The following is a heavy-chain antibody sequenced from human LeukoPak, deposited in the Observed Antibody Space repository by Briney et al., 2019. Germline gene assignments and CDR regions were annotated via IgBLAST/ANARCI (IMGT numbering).Heavy chain of an antibody. D-gene: IGHD2-21*02. V-gene: IGHV3-21*01. CDR2: ISSSSSYI. CDR1: GFTFSSYS. Sequence: PGGSLRLSCAASGFTFSSYSMNWVRQAPGKGLEWVSSISSSSSYIYYADSVKGRFTISRDNAKSSLYLQMNSLRAEDTAVYYCARDRYVRYCGGDCYSAAFDIWGQGTMVTVSS. CDR3: ARDRYVRYCGGDCYSAAFDI. J-gene: IGHJ3*02.